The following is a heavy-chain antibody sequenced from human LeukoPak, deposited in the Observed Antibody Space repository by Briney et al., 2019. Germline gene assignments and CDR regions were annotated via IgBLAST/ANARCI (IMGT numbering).Heavy chain of an antibody. J-gene: IGHJ4*02. CDR2: IRYDGSNK. D-gene: IGHD4-17*01. CDR1: GFTFSTYG. Sequence: PGGSPRLSCAAPGFTFSTYGMHWVRQAPGKGLEWVAFIRYDGSNKYYADSVKGRFTISRDNSKNTLYLQMNSLRAEDTAVYYCAKDNYDYGDYDGGDYWGQGTLVTVSS. CDR3: AKDNYDYGDYDGGDY. V-gene: IGHV3-30*02.